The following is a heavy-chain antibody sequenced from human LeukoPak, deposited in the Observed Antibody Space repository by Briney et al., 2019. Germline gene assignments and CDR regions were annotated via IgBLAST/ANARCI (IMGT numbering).Heavy chain of an antibody. J-gene: IGHJ4*02. CDR1: GFSFSSYE. CDR3: ARKMTTINRFSGDY. Sequence: PGGSLRLSCAASGFSFSSYEMNWVRQAPGKGLEWVSYISNSGSTIYYADSVKGRFTISRDNAKNSLYLQINSLRAEDTAAYYCARKMTTINRFSGDYWGQGTMVTVSS. CDR2: ISNSGSTI. D-gene: IGHD5-24*01. V-gene: IGHV3-48*03.